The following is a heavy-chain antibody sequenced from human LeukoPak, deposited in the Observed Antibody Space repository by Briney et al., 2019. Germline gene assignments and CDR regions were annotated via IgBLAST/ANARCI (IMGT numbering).Heavy chain of an antibody. J-gene: IGHJ6*02. Sequence: RGSLRLSCAASGFTFSSYGMHWVRQAPGKGLEWVAVISFDGSNKYYADSVKGRFTISRDNSKNTLYLQMNSLRAEDTAVYYCAKVRGYSGYVHLYYYYYGMDVWGQGTTVTVSS. D-gene: IGHD5-12*01. CDR1: GFTFSSYG. CDR3: AKVRGYSGYVHLYYYYYGMDV. V-gene: IGHV3-30*18. CDR2: ISFDGSNK.